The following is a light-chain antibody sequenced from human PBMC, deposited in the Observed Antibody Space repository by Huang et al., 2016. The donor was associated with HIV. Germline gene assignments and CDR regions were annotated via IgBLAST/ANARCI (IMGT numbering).Light chain of an antibody. CDR1: QSVSSSY. CDR3: QQYVSLPPA. V-gene: IGKV3-20*01. J-gene: IGKJ1*01. CDR2: GAS. Sequence: EIVLTQSPGTLSLSPGERATLSCRASQSVSSSYLAWYQQKPGQAPRLLIYGASSRATGIPDRFSGSGSGTDFTLTISRLEPEDFAVYYCQQYVSLPPAFGQGTKVEIK.